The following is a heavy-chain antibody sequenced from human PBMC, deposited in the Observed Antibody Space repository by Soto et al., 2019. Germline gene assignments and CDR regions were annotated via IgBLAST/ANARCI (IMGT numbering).Heavy chain of an antibody. CDR2: ISGSGGST. CDR3: VFDFWSGYYRGRYFDY. V-gene: IGHV3-23*01. D-gene: IGHD3-3*01. J-gene: IGHJ4*02. Sequence: EVQLLESGGGLVQPGGSLRLSCAASGFTFSSYAMSWVRQAPGKGLEWVSAISGSGGSTYYADSVKGRFTISRDNPKNTLYLQMNSLRAEDTAVYYCVFDFWSGYYRGRYFDYWGQGTLVTVSS. CDR1: GFTFSSYA.